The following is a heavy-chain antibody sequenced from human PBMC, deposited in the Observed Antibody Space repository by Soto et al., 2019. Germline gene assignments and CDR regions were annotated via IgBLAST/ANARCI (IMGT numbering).Heavy chain of an antibody. CDR3: AREGIAADIQLGITTIIYPVGVY. CDR1: GYTFTSYA. J-gene: IGHJ4*02. CDR2: INAGNGNT. D-gene: IGHD6-13*01. Sequence: ASVKVSYKASGYTFTSYAMHWVRQAPGQRLEWMGWINAGNGNTKYSQKFQGRVTITRDTSASTAYMELSSLRSEDTAVYYCAREGIAADIQLGITTIIYPVGVYWGQGTLVTVSS. V-gene: IGHV1-3*01.